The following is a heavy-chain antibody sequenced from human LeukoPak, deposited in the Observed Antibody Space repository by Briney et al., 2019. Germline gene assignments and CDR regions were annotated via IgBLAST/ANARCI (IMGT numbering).Heavy chain of an antibody. J-gene: IGHJ3*01. Sequence: GRSLRLSCAASGFTFSSYAMHWVRQAPGKGLEWVAVISYDGSNKYYADSVKGRFTISRDNSKNTLYLQMNSLRAEDTAVYYCATAPGVVVLTWGQGTMVTVSS. V-gene: IGHV3-30*04. CDR1: GFTFSSYA. D-gene: IGHD3-22*01. CDR3: ATAPGVVVLT. CDR2: ISYDGSNK.